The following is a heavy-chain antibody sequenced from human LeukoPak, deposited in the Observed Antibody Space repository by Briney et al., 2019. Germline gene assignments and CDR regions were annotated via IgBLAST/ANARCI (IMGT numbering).Heavy chain of an antibody. J-gene: IGHJ5*02. D-gene: IGHD3-16*02. V-gene: IGHV4-59*12. CDR2: IYYSGST. CDR3: ARDLSGGQLLSVVFRFDP. CDR1: GGSISSYY. Sequence: KPSETLSLTCTVSGGSISSYYWSWIRQPPGKGLEWIGYIYYSGSTNYNPSLKSRVTMSVDTSKNQVSLKLSSVTAADTAVYYCARDLSGGQLLSVVFRFDPWGQGTLVTVSS.